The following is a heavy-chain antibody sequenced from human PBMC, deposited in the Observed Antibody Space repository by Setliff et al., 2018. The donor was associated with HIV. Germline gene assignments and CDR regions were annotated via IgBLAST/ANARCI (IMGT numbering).Heavy chain of an antibody. CDR2: IYYSGNT. V-gene: IGHV4-39*01. CDR3: ARQSGYTRGWDIFGVVAGSFDI. D-gene: IGHD3-3*01. Sequence: CSVSGGSISSGTYYRGWIRQPPGKGLEWIGTIYYSGNTYYRPSLKSRVTISVDTSTNQFSLRLNSVTAADTAVYFCARQSGYTRGWDIFGVVAGSFDIWGQGTMVTVSS. J-gene: IGHJ3*02. CDR1: GGSISSGTYY.